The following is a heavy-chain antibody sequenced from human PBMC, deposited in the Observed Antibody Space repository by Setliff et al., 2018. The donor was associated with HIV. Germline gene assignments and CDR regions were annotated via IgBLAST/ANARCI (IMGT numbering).Heavy chain of an antibody. J-gene: IGHJ5*02. CDR3: ARVRSGSYSGGSNWFDP. CDR2: INHSGST. CDR1: GGSFSGYY. V-gene: IGHV4-34*01. D-gene: IGHD3-10*01. Sequence: PEETLSLTCAVYGGSFSGYYWSWIRQPPGKGLEWIGEINHSGSTNYNPSLKSRVTISVDTSKNQFSLKLSSVTAADTAVYYCARVRSGSYSGGSNWFDPWGQGTLVTVSS.